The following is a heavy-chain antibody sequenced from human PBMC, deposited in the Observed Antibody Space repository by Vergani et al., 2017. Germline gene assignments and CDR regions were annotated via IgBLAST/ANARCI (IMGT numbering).Heavy chain of an antibody. CDR2: IGVDGDT. D-gene: IGHD2-2*01. CDR1: GVSFSGDD. Sequence: DVQLEASGGALVQPGGSLRLSCEVSGVSFSGDDFHWVRQVAGRGLEWVSSIGVDGDTYYRDSVRGRFTIARENANHLLYLQMDSLRVEDTAVYFCAREYCGSSPRCYGWFHLENWGKGTTVTVSS. J-gene: IGHJ6*04. V-gene: IGHV3-13*01. CDR3: AREYCGSSPRCYGWFHLEN.